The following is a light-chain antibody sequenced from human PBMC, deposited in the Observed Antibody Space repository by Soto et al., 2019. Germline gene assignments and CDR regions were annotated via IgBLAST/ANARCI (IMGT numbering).Light chain of an antibody. V-gene: IGKV1-27*01. CDR3: QNYNCAPHT. J-gene: IGKJ4*01. CDR1: LPISNY. Sequence: DIQMTQSPSSLSASIGDRVTITCRASLPISNYLAWYQQKPGKITNLLIYATSTLSAGVPSRFSGSYSGTAFALTISTLQTEDVTACYCQNYNCAPHTFGGGTKVDLK. CDR2: ATS.